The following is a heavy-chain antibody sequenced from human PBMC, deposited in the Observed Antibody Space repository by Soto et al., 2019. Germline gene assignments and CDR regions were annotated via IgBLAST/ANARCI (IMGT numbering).Heavy chain of an antibody. CDR3: AHGKSVTIGGGCGC. CDR1: GFSLTTSGVG. J-gene: IGHJ4*02. Sequence: QITLKESGPTLVKPTQTLTLTCTLSGFSLTTSGVGVAWIRQPPRKALEWLALIYWDDHKRYSPPLKSRLTNTTDTSKNRVVLTITIMDPVDTATYYCAHGKSVTIGGGCGCWGQGTLVTVSS. CDR2: IYWDDHK. V-gene: IGHV2-5*02. D-gene: IGHD4-17*01.